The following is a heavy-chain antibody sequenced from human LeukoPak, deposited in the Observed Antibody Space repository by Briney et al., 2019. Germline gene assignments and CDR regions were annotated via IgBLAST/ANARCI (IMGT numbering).Heavy chain of an antibody. CDR3: AKDYGDYGWFDY. V-gene: IGHV3-23*01. Sequence: GSLRLSCAASGFTFSSYAMSWVRQAPGKGLEWVSAISGSGGSTYYADSVKGRFTISRDNSKNTLHLQMNSLRAEDTAVYYCAKDYGDYGWFDYWGQGTLVTVSS. CDR2: ISGSGGST. J-gene: IGHJ4*02. CDR1: GFTFSSYA. D-gene: IGHD4-17*01.